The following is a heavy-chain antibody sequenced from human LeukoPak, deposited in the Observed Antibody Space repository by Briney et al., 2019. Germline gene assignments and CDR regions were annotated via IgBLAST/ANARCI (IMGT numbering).Heavy chain of an antibody. D-gene: IGHD3-9*01. J-gene: IGHJ4*02. CDR3: AKGDKTGALDY. CDR1: GFTFSSYG. Sequence: GGSLRLSCAASGFTFSSYGMHWVPQAPGKGLEWVAAIWYDGSNKYYADSVKGRFTISRDNSKNTLYLRMNSLRAEDTAVYYCAKGDKTGALDYWGQGTLVTVSS. V-gene: IGHV3-33*06. CDR2: IWYDGSNK.